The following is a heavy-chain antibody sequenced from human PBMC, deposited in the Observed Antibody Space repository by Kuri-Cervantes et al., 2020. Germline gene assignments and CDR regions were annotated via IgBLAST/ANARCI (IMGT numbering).Heavy chain of an antibody. Sequence: GESLKISCAASGFTFSYYAMHWVRQAPGKGLEWVAVISYDESNKYYTDSVKGRFTISRDNSKNTLYLQVNSLRAEDTAVYYCAKDSLRYYYYGMDVWGQGTTVTVSS. D-gene: IGHD3-10*01. J-gene: IGHJ6*02. V-gene: IGHV3-30-3*01. CDR2: ISYDESNK. CDR1: GFTFSYYA. CDR3: AKDSLRYYYYGMDV.